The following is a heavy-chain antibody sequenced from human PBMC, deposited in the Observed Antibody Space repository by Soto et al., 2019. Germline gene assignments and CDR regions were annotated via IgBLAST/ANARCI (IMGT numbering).Heavy chain of an antibody. D-gene: IGHD3-10*01. CDR3: AKDPPTLWPEGKEITAEYFQH. V-gene: IGHV3-23*01. CDR2: ISGSGGST. CDR1: GFTFSSYA. Sequence: EVQLLESGGGLVQPGGSLRLSCAASGFTFSSYAMSWVRQAPGKGLEWVSAISGSGGSTYYADSVKGRFTISRDNSKNPLYLQMNSLRAEDTAVYYCAKDPPTLWPEGKEITAEYFQHWGQGTLVTVSS. J-gene: IGHJ1*01.